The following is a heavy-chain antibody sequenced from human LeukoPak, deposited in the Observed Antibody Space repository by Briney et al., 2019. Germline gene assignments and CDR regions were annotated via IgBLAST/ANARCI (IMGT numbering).Heavy chain of an antibody. J-gene: IGHJ3*02. CDR3: ASHYSGSFDAFDI. V-gene: IGHV5-51*01. CDR2: IYPGDSDT. CDR1: GFTFSSYW. D-gene: IGHD1-26*01. Sequence: PGGSLRLSCAASGFTFSSYWIGWVRQMPGKGLEWMGIIYPGDSDTRYSPSFQGQVTISADKSISTAYLQWSSLKASDTAMYYCASHYSGSFDAFDIWGQGTMVTVSS.